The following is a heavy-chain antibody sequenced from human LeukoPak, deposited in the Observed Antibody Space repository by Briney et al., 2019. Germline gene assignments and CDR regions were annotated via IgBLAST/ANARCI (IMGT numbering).Heavy chain of an antibody. J-gene: IGHJ4*02. V-gene: IGHV3-21*01. D-gene: IGHD3-16*01. CDR2: ISSSSGHI. CDR1: GITFSSYT. Sequence: GRSLRLSCAASGITFSSYTMTWVRQAPGKWLECVSSISSSSGHIYYADSVKCRFTISRDNAKNSLYLQMNSLRADHTTVFYCARDRGGEFDYWGQGTLVTVSS. CDR3: ARDRGGEFDY.